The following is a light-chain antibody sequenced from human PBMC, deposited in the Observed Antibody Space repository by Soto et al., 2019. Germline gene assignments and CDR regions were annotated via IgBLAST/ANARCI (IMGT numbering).Light chain of an antibody. CDR2: DAS. J-gene: IGKJ5*01. Sequence: ETVMTQSPVTLSVSPGERATLSCRASQSVGSKVAWYQQKPGQAPSLLIYDASNRATGIPARFSGSGSGTDFTLTISSLEPEDFAVYYCQQRSNWPSITFGQGTRLEIK. CDR3: QQRSNWPSIT. CDR1: QSVGSK. V-gene: IGKV3-11*01.